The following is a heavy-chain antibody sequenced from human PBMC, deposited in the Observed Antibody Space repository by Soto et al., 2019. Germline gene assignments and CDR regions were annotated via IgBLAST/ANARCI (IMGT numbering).Heavy chain of an antibody. CDR2: IYYSGST. V-gene: IGHV4-39*01. Sequence: PSETLSLTCTVSGGSISSSGYYWGWIRQPPGKGLEWIGSIYYSGSTYYNPSLKSRVTISVDTSTNQFSLKLSSVTAADTAVYYCASQYSAYDYGFLDYWGQGTLVTVSS. D-gene: IGHD5-12*01. CDR3: ASQYSAYDYGFLDY. CDR1: GGSISSSGYY. J-gene: IGHJ4*02.